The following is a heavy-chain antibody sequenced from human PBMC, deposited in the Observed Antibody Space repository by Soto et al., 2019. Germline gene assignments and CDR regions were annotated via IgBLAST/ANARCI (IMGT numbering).Heavy chain of an antibody. CDR1: GGSISSYY. CDR2: INYSGST. CDR3: ARGYSAGGINY. D-gene: IGHD5-18*01. V-gene: IGHV4-59*01. J-gene: IGHJ4*02. Sequence: PSETLSLTCSVSGGSISSYYWSWIRQPPGKGLEWMGYINYSGSTNYNPSLKSRVTIPIDMSKNQFSLKLNSVTAADTAVYYCARGYSAGGINYWGQGTLVTSPQ.